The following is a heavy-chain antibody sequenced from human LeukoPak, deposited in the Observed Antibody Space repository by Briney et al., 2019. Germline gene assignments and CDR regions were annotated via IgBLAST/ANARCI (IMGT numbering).Heavy chain of an antibody. CDR2: IYYSGST. CDR3: AALSYYYDSSGSKRFDP. V-gene: IGHV4-59*01. D-gene: IGHD3-22*01. CDR1: GGSISTYY. Sequence: SETLSLTCTVSGGSISTYYWSWIRQPPGKGLEWIGYIYYSGSTNYNPSLKSRVTISVDTSKNQFSLKLSSVTAADTAVYYCAALSYYYDSSGSKRFDPWGQGTLVTVSS. J-gene: IGHJ5*02.